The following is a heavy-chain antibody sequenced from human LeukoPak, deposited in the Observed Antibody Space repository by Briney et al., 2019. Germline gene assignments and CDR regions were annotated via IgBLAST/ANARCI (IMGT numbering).Heavy chain of an antibody. CDR1: GGSFNIYY. D-gene: IGHD1-7*01. J-gene: IGHJ6*03. CDR2: MNDGGTI. V-gene: IGHV4-34*01. Sequence: SEALSLTCAVYGGSFNIYYWSWIRQSPEKGLEWIGEMNDGGTINYNPSFLSRVTISLDRSKNQFSLKLTSVTTADTAVYYCARRWNYGRNYYIDVWGNGATVSVSS. CDR3: ARRWNYGRNYYIDV.